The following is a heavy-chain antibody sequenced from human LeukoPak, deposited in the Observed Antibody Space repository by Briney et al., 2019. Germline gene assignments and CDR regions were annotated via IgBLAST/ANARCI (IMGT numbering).Heavy chain of an antibody. V-gene: IGHV3-23*01. D-gene: IGHD2-2*02. CDR2: ISGSGGST. Sequence: AGGSLRLSCAASGFNFSSYAMSWVRPAPGKGLEWVSAISGSGGSTYYADSEKGRFTISRDNSKNTLYLQMNSLRAEDTAVYYCAKDREWGFVVVPAAILVDYWGQGTLVTVSS. J-gene: IGHJ4*02. CDR3: AKDREWGFVVVPAAILVDY. CDR1: GFNFSSYA.